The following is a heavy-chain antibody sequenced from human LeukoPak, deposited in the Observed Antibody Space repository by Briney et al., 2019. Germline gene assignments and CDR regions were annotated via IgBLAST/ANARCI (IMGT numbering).Heavy chain of an antibody. Sequence: ASVKVSCKGSGYTFTSYAMHWVRQAPGQRLEWMGWINAGNGNTKYSQKFQGRVTITRDTSASTAYMELSSLRSEDTAVYYCARGPYYYDSRWDYWGQGTLVTVSS. CDR1: GYTFTSYA. D-gene: IGHD3-22*01. J-gene: IGHJ4*02. CDR3: ARGPYYYDSRWDY. CDR2: INAGNGNT. V-gene: IGHV1-3*01.